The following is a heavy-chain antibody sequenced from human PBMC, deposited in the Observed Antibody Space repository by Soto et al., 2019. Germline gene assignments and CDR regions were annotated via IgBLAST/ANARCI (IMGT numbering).Heavy chain of an antibody. Sequence: ASVKVSCKASGDTDTNYVISWVRQAPGQGLEWMGGIFPKFGTTYSAQKLQDRLTITADESTSTVYMQLSSLRLDDTAVYYCEAELTFGKLSVVWGQGTTVTVSS. V-gene: IGHV1-69*13. CDR1: GDTDTNYV. J-gene: IGHJ6*01. D-gene: IGHD3-16*02. CDR2: IFPKFGTT. CDR3: EAELTFGKLSVV.